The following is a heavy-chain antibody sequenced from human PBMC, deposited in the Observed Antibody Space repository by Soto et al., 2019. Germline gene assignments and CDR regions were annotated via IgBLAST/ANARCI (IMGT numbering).Heavy chain of an antibody. CDR1: GYTFTSYG. V-gene: IGHV1-18*01. D-gene: IGHD2-2*02. Sequence: ASVKVSCTASGYTFTSYGISWVRQAPGQGLEWMGYVSAYNGATHYAQKVQGRLTMTADTSTNTVYMELTSLTSDDTAVYFCARGNCGSATFYNHLGYIDVWGQGALVTVAS. CDR2: VSAYNGAT. CDR3: ARGNCGSATFYNHLGYIDV. J-gene: IGHJ4*02.